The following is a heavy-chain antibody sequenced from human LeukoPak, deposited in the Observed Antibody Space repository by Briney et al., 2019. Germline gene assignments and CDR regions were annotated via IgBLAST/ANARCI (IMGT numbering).Heavy chain of an antibody. CDR2: IYPGDSDT. D-gene: IGHD1-7*01. V-gene: IGHV5-51*01. CDR3: ARGAAGTTPDYYYFGLDV. J-gene: IGHJ6*02. Sequence: GESLKISCKGSGYSFTDYWIGWVRQMPGKGLEWMGIIYPGDSDTRYSPSFQGQVTISADQSINTAHLQWSSLKASDTAMYYCARGAAGTTPDYYYFGLDVWGQGTTVRVSS. CDR1: GYSFTDYW.